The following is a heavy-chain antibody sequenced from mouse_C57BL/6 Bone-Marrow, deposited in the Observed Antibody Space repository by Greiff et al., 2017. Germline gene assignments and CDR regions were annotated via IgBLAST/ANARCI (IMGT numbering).Heavy chain of an antibody. D-gene: IGHD1-1*01. CDR2: IDPANGNT. CDR1: GFNIKSTY. Sequence: EVQLQQSVAELVRPGASVKLSCTASGFNIKSTYMHWVKQRPEQGLEWIGRIDPANGNTTYAPKFQGKATITADTSSNTAYLQLSSLTSEDTAIYDSARHYYYGSGGYAMDYWGQGTSVTVSS. J-gene: IGHJ4*01. V-gene: IGHV14-3*01. CDR3: ARHYYYGSGGYAMDY.